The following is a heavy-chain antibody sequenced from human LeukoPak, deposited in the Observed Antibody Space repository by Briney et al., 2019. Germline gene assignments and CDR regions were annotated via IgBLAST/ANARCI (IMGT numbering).Heavy chain of an antibody. CDR1: GYTSTSYD. CDR3: ARGGIAVAGNFDY. J-gene: IGHJ4*02. V-gene: IGHV1-8*01. Sequence: ASVKVSCKASGYTSTSYDINWVRQATGQGLEWMGWMNPNSGDTGYAQKFQGRVTMTRNTSISTAYMELSSLRSEDTAVYYCARGGIAVAGNFDYWGQGTLVTVSS. CDR2: MNPNSGDT. D-gene: IGHD6-19*01.